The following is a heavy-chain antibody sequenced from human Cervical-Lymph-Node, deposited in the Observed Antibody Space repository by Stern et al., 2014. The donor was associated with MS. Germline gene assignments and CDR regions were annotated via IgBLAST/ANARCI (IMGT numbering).Heavy chain of an antibody. D-gene: IGHD2-2*02. V-gene: IGHV3-23*04. J-gene: IGHJ6*02. CDR3: AKSGYCSSTDCYRGYYYGMDV. Sequence: EVQLVESGGGLVQPGGSLRLSCAASRFTFSSYAMNWVRQAPGKGLEWVSHISGNGGSTNYADSVKGRFTISRDNSKSTLYLQMNSLRAEDTAVYYCAKSGYCSSTDCYRGYYYGMDVWGQGTTVTVSS. CDR2: ISGNGGST. CDR1: RFTFSSYA.